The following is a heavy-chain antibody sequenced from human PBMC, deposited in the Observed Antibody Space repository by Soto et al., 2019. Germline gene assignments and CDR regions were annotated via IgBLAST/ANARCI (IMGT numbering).Heavy chain of an antibody. CDR2: ISYDGSNK. J-gene: IGHJ4*02. CDR1: GFSFSSYA. Sequence: GRSLRLSCAASGFSFSSYAMHWVRQAPGKGLEWVAVISYDGSNKYYADSVKGRFTISRDNSKNTLYLQLNSLRAEDTAVYYCARDKRDLRFLEWSYYFDYWGQGTLVTVSS. CDR3: ARDKRDLRFLEWSYYFDY. D-gene: IGHD3-3*01. V-gene: IGHV3-30-3*01.